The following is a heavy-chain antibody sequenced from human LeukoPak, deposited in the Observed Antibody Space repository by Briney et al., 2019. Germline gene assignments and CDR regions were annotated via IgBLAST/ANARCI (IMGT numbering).Heavy chain of an antibody. CDR2: TYYRSKWYN. CDR3: ARGGIVGAEYFDY. J-gene: IGHJ4*02. V-gene: IGHV6-1*01. Sequence: SQTLSLTCAISVDSVSSDSAAWNWIRQSPSRGLEWLGKTYYRSKWYNDSSVSVKGRITINQDTSKNQFSLQLNSVTPEDTAIYYCARGGIVGAEYFDYWGQGTLVTVSS. CDR1: VDSVSSDSAA. D-gene: IGHD1-26*01.